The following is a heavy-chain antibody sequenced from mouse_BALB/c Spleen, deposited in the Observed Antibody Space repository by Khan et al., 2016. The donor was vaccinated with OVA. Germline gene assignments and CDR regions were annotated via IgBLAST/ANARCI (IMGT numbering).Heavy chain of an antibody. CDR2: IWTGGST. CDR1: GFSLTSYG. D-gene: IGHD1-1*01. J-gene: IGHJ1*01. Sequence: QVQLQQSGPGLVAPSQSLSITCTVSGFSLTSYGVHWVRQPPGKDLEWLGVIWTGGSTNYNSALRSRLTINKDNSKSQVFLKMNNLQTEDTAMYCCARDLGSSHWYFDVWGAGTTVTVSS. CDR3: ARDLGSSHWYFDV. V-gene: IGHV2-9*02.